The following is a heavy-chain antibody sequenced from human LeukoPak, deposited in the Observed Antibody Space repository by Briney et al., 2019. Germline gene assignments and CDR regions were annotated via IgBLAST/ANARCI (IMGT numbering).Heavy chain of an antibody. CDR2: MNPNSGNT. CDR3: AREATFGGVIPTGY. Sequence: GASVKVSCKASGYTFTSYDIHWVRQATGQGLEWMGWMNPNSGNTGYAQKFQGRVTMTRNTSISTAYMELSSLRSEDTAVYYCAREATFGGVIPTGYWGQGTLVTVSS. V-gene: IGHV1-8*01. J-gene: IGHJ4*02. CDR1: GYTFTSYD. D-gene: IGHD3-16*02.